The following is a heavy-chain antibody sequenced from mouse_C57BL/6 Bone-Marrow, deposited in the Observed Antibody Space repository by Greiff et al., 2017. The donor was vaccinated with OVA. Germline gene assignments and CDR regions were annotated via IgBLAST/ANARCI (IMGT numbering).Heavy chain of an antibody. J-gene: IGHJ2*01. CDR2: IYPGDGDT. Sequence: VKVVESGPELVKPGASVKISCKASGYAFSSSWMNWVKQRPGKGLEWIGRIYPGDGDTNYNGKFKGKATLTADKSSSTAYMQLSSLTSEDSAVYFCARHEDGYYASYFDYWGRGTALTVSS. V-gene: IGHV1-82*01. D-gene: IGHD2-3*01. CDR1: GYAFSSSW. CDR3: ARHEDGYYASYFDY.